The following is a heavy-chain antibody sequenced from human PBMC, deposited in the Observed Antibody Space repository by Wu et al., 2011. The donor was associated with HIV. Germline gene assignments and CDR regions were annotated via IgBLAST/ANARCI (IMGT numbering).Heavy chain of an antibody. CDR3: ARTPLGYCSSTSCPRTWFDP. CDR2: ISAYNGDT. Sequence: QVQLVQSGAEVKKPGASVKVSCKASGYTFTSYGISWVRQAPGQGLEWMGWISAYNGDTNYAQKLQGRVTMTTDTSTSTAYMELRSLRSDDTAVYYCARTPLGYCSSTSCPRTWFDPWGQGTLVTVVL. D-gene: IGHD2-2*01. J-gene: IGHJ5*02. V-gene: IGHV1-18*01. CDR1: GYTFTSYG.